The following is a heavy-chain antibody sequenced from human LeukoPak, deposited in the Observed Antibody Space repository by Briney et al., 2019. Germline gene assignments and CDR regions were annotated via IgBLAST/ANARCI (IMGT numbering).Heavy chain of an antibody. CDR1: GFSLTTSGVG. CDR2: IYWNDHK. CDR3: AHSYDTGGNYYSRFDY. D-gene: IGHD3-22*01. Sequence: SGPTLVNPTQTLTLTCTFSGFSLTTSGVGVGWIPQPPGKALEWLALIYWNDHKPYSPALRSRLTVTKDTSKNQVVLTMTNMDPVDTATYYCAHSYDTGGNYYSRFDYWGQGTLVTVSS. V-gene: IGHV2-5*01. J-gene: IGHJ4*02.